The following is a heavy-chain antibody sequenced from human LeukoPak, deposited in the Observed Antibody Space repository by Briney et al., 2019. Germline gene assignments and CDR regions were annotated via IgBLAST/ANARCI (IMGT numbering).Heavy chain of an antibody. CDR3: ARGVSIIRGVHFDN. V-gene: IGHV4-61*02. J-gene: IGHJ4*01. CDR2: VYTSGST. D-gene: IGHD3-10*01. CDR1: GGSISSGSYY. Sequence: SETLSLTCSVSGGSISSGSYYWSWIRQSAGNGLEWIGRVYTSGSTDYNPSLKSRVTISLDTSKNQFSLKLASVSAADTAVYFCARGVSIIRGVHFDNWGRGTLVTVSS.